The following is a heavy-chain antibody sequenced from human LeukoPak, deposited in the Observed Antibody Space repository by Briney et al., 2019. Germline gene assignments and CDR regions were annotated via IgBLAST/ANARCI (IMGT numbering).Heavy chain of an antibody. CDR2: IKQDGSEK. Sequence: PGGSLRLSCAASGFTFSSYWMSWVRQAPGKGLEWVANIKQDGSEKYYVDSVKGRFTISRDNAKNSLYLQMNSLRPEDTAFYYCARGLGGGYSVSFDYWGQGTLVTVSS. CDR3: ARGLGGGYSVSFDY. D-gene: IGHD1-26*01. V-gene: IGHV3-7*03. J-gene: IGHJ4*02. CDR1: GFTFSSYW.